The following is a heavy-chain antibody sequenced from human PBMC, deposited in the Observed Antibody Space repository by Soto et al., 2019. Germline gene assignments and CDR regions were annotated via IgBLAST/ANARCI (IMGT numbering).Heavy chain of an antibody. Sequence: SETLSLTCTVSGVSISSSSYYWGWVRQPPGEGLEWVGSMSNSGSTYYNPSLKRRVTISVDRSKNQFSLNLKSVIAADTAVYYCARHLGRGWFDPWGQGTLDTVSS. J-gene: IGHJ5*02. D-gene: IGHD7-27*01. CDR1: GVSISSSSYY. CDR3: ARHLGRGWFDP. CDR2: MSNSGST. V-gene: IGHV4-39*01.